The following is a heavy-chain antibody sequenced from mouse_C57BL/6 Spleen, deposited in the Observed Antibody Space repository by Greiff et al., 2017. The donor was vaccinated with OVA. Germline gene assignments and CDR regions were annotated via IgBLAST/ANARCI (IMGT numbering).Heavy chain of an antibody. V-gene: IGHV14-2*01. D-gene: IGHD2-3*01. CDR2: IDPEDGET. Sequence: VHVKQSGAELVKPGASVKLSCTASGFNIKDYYMHWVKQRTEQGLEWIGRIDPEDGETKYAPKFQGKATITADTSSNTAYLQLSSLTSEDTAVYYCARSEDGYYGYFDVWGTGTTVTVSS. J-gene: IGHJ1*03. CDR3: ARSEDGYYGYFDV. CDR1: GFNIKDYY.